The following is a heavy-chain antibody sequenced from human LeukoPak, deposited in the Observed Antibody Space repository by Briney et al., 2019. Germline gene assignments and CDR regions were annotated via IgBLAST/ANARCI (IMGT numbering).Heavy chain of an antibody. CDR2: IHPSVGST. CDR1: GYTFTSYY. CDR3: VRHITMIVVVIPDDAFDI. Sequence: ASVKVSCKASGYTFTSYYMHWVRQAPGQGLEWMGVIHPSVGSTTYAQKFQGRVTMTWDTSTSTVYMELSSLRSEDTAVYYCVRHITMIVVVIPDDAFDIWGQGTLVTVSS. J-gene: IGHJ3*02. D-gene: IGHD3-22*01. V-gene: IGHV1-46*01.